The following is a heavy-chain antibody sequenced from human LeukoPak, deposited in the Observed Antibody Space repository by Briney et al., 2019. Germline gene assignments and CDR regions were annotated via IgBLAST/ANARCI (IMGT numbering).Heavy chain of an antibody. CDR2: IYYSGST. Sequence: PSETLSLTCTVSGGSITTYYWSWIRQPPGKGLEWIGYIYYSGSTNYHPSLKSRVTISVDPSKNQFSLKLSSVTAADTAVYYCATLRGTYYYHSMDVWGQGTTVTVSS. CDR3: ATLRGTYYYHSMDV. CDR1: GGSITTYY. J-gene: IGHJ6*02. V-gene: IGHV4-59*08.